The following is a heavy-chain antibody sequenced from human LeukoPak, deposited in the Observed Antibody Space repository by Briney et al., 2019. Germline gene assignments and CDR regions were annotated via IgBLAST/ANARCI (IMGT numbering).Heavy chain of an antibody. D-gene: IGHD6-13*01. J-gene: IGHJ6*03. CDR3: TREALKRVAAGGFWDSYYYYYMDV. Sequence: PGGSLRLSCAASGFSFSSYWMTWVRQAPGKGLEWVANIREDESEKYYVDSVKGRFTISRDNAKNSLYLQMNSLRAEDTAVYYCTREALKRVAAGGFWDSYYYYYMDVWGKGTTVTVSS. CDR1: GFSFSSYW. V-gene: IGHV3-7*01. CDR2: IREDESEK.